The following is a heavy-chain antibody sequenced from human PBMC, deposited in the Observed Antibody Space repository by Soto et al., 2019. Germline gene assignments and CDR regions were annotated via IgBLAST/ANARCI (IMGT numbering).Heavy chain of an antibody. V-gene: IGHV1-69*13. CDR1: GGTFSSYA. D-gene: IGHD3-22*01. CDR2: IIPIFGTA. CDR3: ARDATDSSGTGPFDI. J-gene: IGHJ3*02. Sequence: GASVKVSCKASGGTFSSYAISWVRQAPGQGLEWMGGIIPIFGTANYAQKFQGRVTITADESTSTAYMELSSLRSEDTAVYYCARDATDSSGTGPFDIWGRDTMVTVAS.